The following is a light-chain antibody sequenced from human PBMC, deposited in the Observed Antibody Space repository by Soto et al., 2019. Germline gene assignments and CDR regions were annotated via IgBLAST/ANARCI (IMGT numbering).Light chain of an antibody. CDR2: KAS. Sequence: DIQVTQSPSTLSASVGDRVTITCRASQSISNWLAWYQQKPGKAPKLLIYKASNLETGVPSRFSGSGSGTEFTLTISSLQPDDFATYYCQQYKSYPLTFGQGTRLEIK. J-gene: IGKJ5*01. CDR3: QQYKSYPLT. CDR1: QSISNW. V-gene: IGKV1-5*03.